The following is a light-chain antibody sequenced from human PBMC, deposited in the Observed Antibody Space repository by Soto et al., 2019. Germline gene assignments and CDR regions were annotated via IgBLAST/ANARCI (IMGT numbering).Light chain of an antibody. CDR1: QTVSSNY. J-gene: IGKJ1*01. CDR3: QQYGSSGT. Sequence: ELIFTQSPDTLSFSPGARATLSCRASQTVSSNYLAWCQQRPGQAPRLLIYGASNRATGIPDRFIGSGSGTEFTLPLSRLEPEDFAVDYCQQYGSSGTFGQGTKVDIK. V-gene: IGKV3-20*01. CDR2: GAS.